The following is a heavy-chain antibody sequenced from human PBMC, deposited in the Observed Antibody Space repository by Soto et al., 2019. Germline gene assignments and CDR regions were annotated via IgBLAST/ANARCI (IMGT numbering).Heavy chain of an antibody. CDR2: ISYDGSNK. CDR1: GFIFGDYA. J-gene: IGHJ6*02. D-gene: IGHD1-26*01. CDR3: AKFRDVGACYYYYGMDV. V-gene: IGHV3-30*18. Sequence: PGGSLRLSCRSSGFIFGDYAMRWVRQAPGKGLEWVAVISYDGSNKYYADSVKGRFTISRDNSKNTLYLQMNSLRAEDTAVYYCAKFRDVGACYYYYGMDVWGQGTTVTVSS.